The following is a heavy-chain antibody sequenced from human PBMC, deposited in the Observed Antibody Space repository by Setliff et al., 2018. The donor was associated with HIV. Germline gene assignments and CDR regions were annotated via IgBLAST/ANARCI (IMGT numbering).Heavy chain of an antibody. D-gene: IGHD6-19*01. CDR2: IYHSGST. CDR1: SSSISNGYY. Sequence: SETLSLTCAVSSSSISNGYYWGWIRQPPGKGLEWIGSIYHSGSTYYNPSLKSRVTISVDTSKNQFSLKLSSVTAADTAVYHCARRNSGWYDAFDIWGQGTMVTVSS. CDR3: ARRNSGWYDAFDI. V-gene: IGHV4-38-2*01. J-gene: IGHJ3*02.